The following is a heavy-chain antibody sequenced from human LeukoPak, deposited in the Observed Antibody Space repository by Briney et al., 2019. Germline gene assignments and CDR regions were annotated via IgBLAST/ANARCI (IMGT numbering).Heavy chain of an antibody. CDR2: TSAYNDKT. D-gene: IGHD1-1*01. CDR3: ARGTYFDY. J-gene: IGHJ4*02. V-gene: IGHV1-18*01. Sequence: ASVKVSCKASGYTFTTYGISWVRQAPGQGLEWMGWTSAYNDKTKYAQKLEGRVTMTTDTSTSTAYMEMRSLRSDDTAVYYCARGTYFDYWGQGTPVTVSP. CDR1: GYTFTTYG.